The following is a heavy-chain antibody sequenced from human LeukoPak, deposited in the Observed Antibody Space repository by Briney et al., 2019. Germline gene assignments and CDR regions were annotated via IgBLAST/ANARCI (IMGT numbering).Heavy chain of an antibody. CDR1: GYTFTSYY. V-gene: IGHV1-8*02. Sequence: ASVKVSCKASGYTFTSYYMHWVRQATGQGLEWMGWMSPDSGYTGYAQTFQGRVTLTRNTSVSTAFMELSGLRSEDTAVYYCEIYTGYDSFWGQGTLVTVSS. J-gene: IGHJ4*02. CDR2: MSPDSGYT. CDR3: EIYTGYDSF. D-gene: IGHD5-12*01.